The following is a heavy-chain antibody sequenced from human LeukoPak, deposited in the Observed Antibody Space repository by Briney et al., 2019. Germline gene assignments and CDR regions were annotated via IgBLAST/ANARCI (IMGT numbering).Heavy chain of an antibody. CDR2: IYYSGRT. CDR1: GDSISGYY. Sequence: NPSETLSLTCTVSGDSISGYYWSWTRQPPGKGLEWIGYIYYSGRTDYNPSLKSRVTISEDTSKNQFSLKLNSVTAVDTAMYYCARSRQEYYYGMDVWGQGTTVTVSS. J-gene: IGHJ6*02. CDR3: ARSRQEYYYGMDV. V-gene: IGHV4-59*01.